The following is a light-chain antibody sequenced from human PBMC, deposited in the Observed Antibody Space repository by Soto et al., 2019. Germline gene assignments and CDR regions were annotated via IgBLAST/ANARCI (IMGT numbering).Light chain of an antibody. V-gene: IGKV1-5*03. CDR1: QSISSW. CDR3: QQYNSYSQP. J-gene: IGKJ1*01. CDR2: KAS. Sequence: DIQMTQSPSTLSASVGDRVTITCRASQSISSWLAWYQQKPGKAPNLLIYKASSLESGVPSRFSGSGSGTEFTLTISSLQPDDFATYYCQQYNSYSQPFGQGTKVDIK.